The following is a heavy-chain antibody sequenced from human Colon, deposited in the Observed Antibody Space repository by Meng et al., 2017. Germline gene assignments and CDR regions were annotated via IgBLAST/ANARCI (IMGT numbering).Heavy chain of an antibody. CDR3: AKGGRSGSFDY. CDR2: IKQDGNEK. V-gene: IGHV3-7*01. D-gene: IGHD3-22*01. Sequence: GESLKISCAASGFTFSSSWMSWVRQAPGKGLEWAANIKQDGNEKYYVDSVKGRFTISRDSAKNSLYLQMNSLRAEDMAVYYCAKGGRSGSFDYWGQGTLVTVSS. J-gene: IGHJ4*02. CDR1: GFTFSSSW.